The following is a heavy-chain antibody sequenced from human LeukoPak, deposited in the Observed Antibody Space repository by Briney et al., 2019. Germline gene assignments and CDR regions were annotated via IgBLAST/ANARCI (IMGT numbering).Heavy chain of an antibody. CDR3: AKGFEYYDFWSGL. V-gene: IGHV3-30*02. J-gene: IGHJ4*02. CDR1: GFTFSSYG. D-gene: IGHD3-3*01. Sequence: VGSLRLSCAASGFTFSSYGMHWVRQAPGKGLEWVAFIRYDGSNKYYADSVKGRFTISRDNSKNTLYLQMNSLRAEDTAVYYCAKGFEYYDFWSGLWGQGTLVIVSS. CDR2: IRYDGSNK.